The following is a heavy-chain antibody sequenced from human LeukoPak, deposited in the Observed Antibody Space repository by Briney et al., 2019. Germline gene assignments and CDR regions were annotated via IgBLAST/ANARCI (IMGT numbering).Heavy chain of an antibody. CDR2: ISSSSSYI. J-gene: IGHJ4*02. CDR3: ARVRSSIAGFFDY. Sequence: GGSLRLSCAASGFTFSDYYMNWVRQAPGKGLEWVSSISSSSSYIYYADSVKGRFTISRDNAKNSLYLQMNSLRAEDTAVYYCARVRSSIAGFFDYWGQGTLVTVSS. D-gene: IGHD6-6*01. CDR1: GFTFSDYY. V-gene: IGHV3-21*01.